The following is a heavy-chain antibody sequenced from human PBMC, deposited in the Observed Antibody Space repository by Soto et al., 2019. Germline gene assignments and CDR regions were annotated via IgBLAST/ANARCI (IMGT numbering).Heavy chain of an antibody. Sequence: QVHLVESGGGVVQPGRSLRLSCAASGFTFSTYVMRWVRQAPGKGLEWVAAIWYDASNIYYADSVKGRFTISRDNSKNTLYLQVNSLRAEDTAVYYCASLIDSFDIWGQGTMVTVSS. CDR2: IWYDASNI. CDR1: GFTFSTYV. J-gene: IGHJ3*02. V-gene: IGHV3-33*01. CDR3: ASLIDSFDI.